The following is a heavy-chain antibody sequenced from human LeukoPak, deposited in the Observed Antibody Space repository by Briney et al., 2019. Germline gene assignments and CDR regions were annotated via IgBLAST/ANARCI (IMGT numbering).Heavy chain of an antibody. CDR2: ISGSGGST. V-gene: IGHV3-23*01. D-gene: IGHD2-2*01. CDR3: AKGRFCRTASCYVPRGYYYYYYMDV. Sequence: GGSLRLSCAASGFTFDDYGMSWVRQAPGKGLEWVSTISGSGGSTYTADSVKGRFIISRDNSKNTLYLQMNSLRAEDTAVYYCAKGRFCRTASCYVPRGYYYYYYMDVWGKGTTVTVSS. J-gene: IGHJ6*03. CDR1: GFTFDDYG.